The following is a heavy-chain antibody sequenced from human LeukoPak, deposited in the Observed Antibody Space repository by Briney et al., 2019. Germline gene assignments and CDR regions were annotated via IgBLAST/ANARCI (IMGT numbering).Heavy chain of an antibody. D-gene: IGHD3-22*01. J-gene: IGHJ4*02. CDR1: GYTFTSYD. Sequence: ASVKVSCKASGYTFTSYDINWVRQAPGQGLEWMGWMNPNSGNTGYAQKFQGRVTMTRNTSISTAYMELSSLRSEDTAVYYCARGPENGYGSYMDYWGQGTLVTVSS. V-gene: IGHV1-8*01. CDR3: ARGPENGYGSYMDY. CDR2: MNPNSGNT.